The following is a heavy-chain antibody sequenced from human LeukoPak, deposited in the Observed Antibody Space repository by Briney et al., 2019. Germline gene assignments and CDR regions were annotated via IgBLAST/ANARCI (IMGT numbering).Heavy chain of an antibody. D-gene: IGHD2-2*01. Sequence: GGSLRLSCAASGFTFSRYAMNWVRQAPGKGMEWVSYINTDSSDIHYADSVKGRFTISRDNARNTLYLQLSSLRAEDSGVYYCARDTFQPGLIDSWGQGTLVTVSS. CDR1: GFTFSRYA. J-gene: IGHJ4*02. V-gene: IGHV3-21*05. CDR3: ARDTFQPGLIDS. CDR2: INTDSSDI.